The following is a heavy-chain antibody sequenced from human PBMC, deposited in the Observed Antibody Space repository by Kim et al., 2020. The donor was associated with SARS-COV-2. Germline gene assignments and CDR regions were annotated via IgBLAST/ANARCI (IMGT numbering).Heavy chain of an antibody. Sequence: SVKVSRKASGGTFSNYAISWVRQAPGQGLEWMGRIIPILGIANYAQKFQGRVTITADKSTSTAYMELSSLRSEDTAVYYCASPQAMAYGMDVWGQGTTVTVSS. CDR3: ASPQAMAYGMDV. CDR2: IIPILGIA. D-gene: IGHD5-18*01. J-gene: IGHJ6*02. CDR1: GGTFSNYA. V-gene: IGHV1-69*04.